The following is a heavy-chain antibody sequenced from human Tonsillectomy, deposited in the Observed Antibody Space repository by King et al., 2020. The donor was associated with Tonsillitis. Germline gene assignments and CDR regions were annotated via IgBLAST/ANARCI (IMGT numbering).Heavy chain of an antibody. J-gene: IGHJ6*02. CDR1: GFTLSDYA. Sequence: VQLVESGGGVVQPGGSLRLACTASGFTLSDYAMNWVRQVPGKGLEWVAIISYAETDKYYADSVKGRFTISRDKSKNTVFLQMNSLRPEDTAVYFCAKGLKKYKRYFYARAVGGQGTTVTVS. V-gene: IGHV3-30*18. CDR3: AKGLKKYKRYFYARAV. CDR2: ISYAETDK. D-gene: IGHD1-14*01.